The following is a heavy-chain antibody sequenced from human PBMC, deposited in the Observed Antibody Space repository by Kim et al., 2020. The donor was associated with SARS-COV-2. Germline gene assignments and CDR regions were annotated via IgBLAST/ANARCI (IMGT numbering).Heavy chain of an antibody. J-gene: IGHJ6*02. Sequence: GSKKSSADSVKGRFTISGDNAKNTLYLKMNSLRAEDTAVYYCARDYGMDVWSQGTTVTVSS. CDR3: ARDYGMDV. V-gene: IGHV3-74*01. CDR2: GSKK.